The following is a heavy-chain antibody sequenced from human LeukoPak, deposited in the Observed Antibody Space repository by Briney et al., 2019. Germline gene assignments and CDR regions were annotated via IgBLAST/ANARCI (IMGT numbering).Heavy chain of an antibody. D-gene: IGHD3-22*01. CDR1: GGSISSYY. CDR2: IYSSGST. J-gene: IGHJ4*02. V-gene: IGHV4-4*07. Sequence: PSETLSLTCTVSGGSISSYYWSWMRQPAGKGLEWIGHIYSSGSTKYNPSLKSRVTISVDTSKNQFSLKLSSVTAADTAVYYCARPTPRYYYDSSGYYRTYPYFDYWGQGTLVTVSS. CDR3: ARPTPRYYYDSSGYYRTYPYFDY.